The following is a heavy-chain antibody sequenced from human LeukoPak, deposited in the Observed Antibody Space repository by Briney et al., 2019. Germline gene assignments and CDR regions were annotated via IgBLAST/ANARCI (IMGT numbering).Heavy chain of an antibody. J-gene: IGHJ4*02. D-gene: IGHD5-12*01. CDR1: AYTFTGYY. V-gene: IGHV1-2*02. CDR2: INPNGGGT. Sequence: ASVTVSCTSSAYTFTGYYIHWVRQAPGQGLGWMGWINPNGGGTKYAQKFQGRVTMTRDTSISTAYMELSSLRSNEAAVYYCARGRLATYYYFDDWGQGTLVTVSS. CDR3: ARGRLATYYYFDD.